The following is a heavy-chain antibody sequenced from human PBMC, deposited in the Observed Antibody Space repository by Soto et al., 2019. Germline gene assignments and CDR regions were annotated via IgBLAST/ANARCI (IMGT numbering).Heavy chain of an antibody. D-gene: IGHD1-7*01. CDR2: IDPSDSYV. CDR1: GYNFYNYW. V-gene: IGHV5-10-1*01. Sequence: GVSLKISCKGSGYNFYNYWIIWVRQMPGQGLEWMGRIDPSDSYVNYSPSFQGHVTISLDKSTTTVYLQLSSLKSSDSAMYYCARPQGGTDWLDPWGQGTLVTVSS. J-gene: IGHJ5*02. CDR3: ARPQGGTDWLDP.